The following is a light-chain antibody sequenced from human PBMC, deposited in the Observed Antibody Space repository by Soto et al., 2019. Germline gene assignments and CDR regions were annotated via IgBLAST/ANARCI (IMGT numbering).Light chain of an antibody. CDR2: EGS. J-gene: IGLJ3*02. Sequence: QSALTQPASVSGSPGQSIAISCTGTSSDVGSYNSVSWYQQHPGKAPKLMIYEGSKRPSGVPDRFSGSKSGNTASLTISGLQAEDEADYYCSSHAGTYPGVFGGGTKLTVL. CDR3: SSHAGTYPGV. V-gene: IGLV2-23*01. CDR1: SSDVGSYNS.